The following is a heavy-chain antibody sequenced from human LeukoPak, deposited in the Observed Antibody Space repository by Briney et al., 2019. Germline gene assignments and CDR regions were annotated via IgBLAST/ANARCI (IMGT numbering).Heavy chain of an antibody. CDR3: ATSPSRFWVGCMDV. CDR2: FDPEKGET. D-gene: IGHD3-3*01. V-gene: IGHV1-24*01. J-gene: IGHJ6*03. CDR1: GHTLAEPS. Sequence: ASVKVSCKVSGHTLAEPSVHWVRQAPGKGLEWLGGFDPEKGETVYAQNFQGRVTMTEDVSTDTAYLELSSLRSEDTAVYYCATSPSRFWVGCMDVWGTGTTVTVSS.